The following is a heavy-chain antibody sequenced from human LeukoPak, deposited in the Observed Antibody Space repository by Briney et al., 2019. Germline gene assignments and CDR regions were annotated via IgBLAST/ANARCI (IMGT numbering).Heavy chain of an antibody. Sequence: ASVKVSCKASGYTFSSYGITWVRQAPGKGLEWMGGFDPEDGETIYAQKFQGRVTMTEDTSTDTAYMELSSLRSEDTAVYYCARTYYDILTGYADAGMDHWGQGTLVTVSS. D-gene: IGHD3-9*01. CDR2: FDPEDGET. CDR1: GYTFSSYG. CDR3: ARTYYDILTGYADAGMDH. V-gene: IGHV1-24*01. J-gene: IGHJ4*02.